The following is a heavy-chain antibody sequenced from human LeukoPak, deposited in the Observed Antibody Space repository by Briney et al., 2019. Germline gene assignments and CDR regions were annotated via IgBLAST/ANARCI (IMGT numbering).Heavy chain of an antibody. CDR2: ISESGSDT. CDR3: AKKTALGCSLPCHFDH. V-gene: IGHV3-23*01. Sequence: GGSLRLSCTASGFTFSTNGMSWVRQAPGKGLEWVSAISESGSDTYYVDSVKGRFTISRDNSKNTLYLQMNSLRAEDTAVYYCAKKTALGCSLPCHFDHWGEGTLVTVSS. J-gene: IGHJ4*02. CDR1: GFTFSTNG. D-gene: IGHD3-10*02.